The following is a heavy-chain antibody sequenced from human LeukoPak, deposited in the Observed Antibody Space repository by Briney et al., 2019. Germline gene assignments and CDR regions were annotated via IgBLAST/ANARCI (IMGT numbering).Heavy chain of an antibody. D-gene: IGHD2-2*01. CDR2: ISTDGSST. Sequence: GGSLRLSCAASGFIFSSYWMHWFRQGPGKGLVWVSRISTDGSSTSYADSVKGRFTISRDNTKNTLYLQMNSLRAEDTAVYYCARWSCTSITCYYDYWGQGTLVTVSS. CDR3: ARWSCTSITCYYDY. V-gene: IGHV3-74*01. CDR1: GFIFSSYW. J-gene: IGHJ4*02.